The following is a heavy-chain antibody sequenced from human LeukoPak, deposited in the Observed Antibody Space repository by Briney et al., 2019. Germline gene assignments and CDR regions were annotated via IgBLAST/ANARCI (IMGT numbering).Heavy chain of an antibody. V-gene: IGHV4-61*02. CDR2: IYTSGST. CDR3: ARSGAGRWFGELLHYFDY. CDR1: GGSISSGSYY. J-gene: IGHJ4*02. Sequence: SETLSLTCTVSGGSISSGSYYWSWIRQPAGKGLEWIGRIYTSGSTNYNTSLKSRVTISVDTSKNQFYLKLSSVTAADTAVDYCARSGAGRWFGELLHYFDYWGQGTLVTVSS. D-gene: IGHD3-10*01.